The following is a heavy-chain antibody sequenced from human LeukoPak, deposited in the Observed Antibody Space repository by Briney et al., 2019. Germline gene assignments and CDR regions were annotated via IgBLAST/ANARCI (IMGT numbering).Heavy chain of an antibody. Sequence: SETLSLTCAVYGGSFSGYYCSWIRQPPGKGLEWIGEVTHGGNTNYNLSLKSRVTISVDTSKNQFYLKLNSVTAADTAVYYCARWGESAFDIWGHGTMVTVSS. CDR2: VTHGGNT. CDR1: GGSFSGYY. J-gene: IGHJ3*02. V-gene: IGHV4-34*01. CDR3: ARWGESAFDI. D-gene: IGHD2-21*01.